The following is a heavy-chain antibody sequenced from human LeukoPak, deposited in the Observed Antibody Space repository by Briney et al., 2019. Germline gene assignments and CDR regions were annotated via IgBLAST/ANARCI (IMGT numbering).Heavy chain of an antibody. D-gene: IGHD3-22*01. CDR2: IHPGDSDA. V-gene: IGHV5-51*01. J-gene: IGHJ4*02. Sequence: GESLKISCQATGYSFTSYWIGWVRQMPGKGLEWMGIIHPGDSDARNSPSFQGQVSISADKSISTAYLQWSSLKASDTAKYYCARRNYYDRSGYFDYWGQGTLVTVSS. CDR1: GYSFTSYW. CDR3: ARRNYYDRSGYFDY.